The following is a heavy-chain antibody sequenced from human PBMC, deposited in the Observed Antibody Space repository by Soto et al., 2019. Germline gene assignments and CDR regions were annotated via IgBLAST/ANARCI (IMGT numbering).Heavy chain of an antibody. CDR2: ISWNSGSI. Sequence: SLRLSCAASGFTFDDYAMHWVRQAPGKGLEWVSGISWNSGSIGYADSVKGRFTISRDSAKNSLYLQMNSLRAEDAALYYCARGSYYYDSSGYYPFDYWGQGTLVTVSS. D-gene: IGHD3-22*01. CDR1: GFTFDDYA. V-gene: IGHV3-9*01. CDR3: ARGSYYYDSSGYYPFDY. J-gene: IGHJ4*02.